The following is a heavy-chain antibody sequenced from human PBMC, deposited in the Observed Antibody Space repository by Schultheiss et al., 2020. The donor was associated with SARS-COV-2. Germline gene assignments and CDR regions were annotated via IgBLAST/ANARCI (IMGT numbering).Heavy chain of an antibody. J-gene: IGHJ2*01. D-gene: IGHD3-22*01. V-gene: IGHV4-31*11. CDR3: ARDYGPDSSGYRPPPYFDL. CDR2: IYYSGST. CDR1: GYSISSGGYC. Sequence: SETLSLTCAVSGYSISSGGYCWSWIRQRPGKGLEWIGDIYYSGSTYYNPSLKSRVTISVDTSKNQFSLKLSSVTAADTAVYYCARDYGPDSSGYRPPPYFDLWGRGTLVTVSS.